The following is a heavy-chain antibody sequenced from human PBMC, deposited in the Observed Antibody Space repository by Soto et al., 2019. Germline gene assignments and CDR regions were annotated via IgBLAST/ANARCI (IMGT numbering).Heavy chain of an antibody. CDR3: ARSAVLYGSGSYYNY. V-gene: IGHV1-2*04. CDR1: GYTFTGYY. Sequence: ASVKVSCKASGYTFTGYYMHWVRQAPGQGLEWMGWINPNSGGTNYAQKFQGWVTMTRDTSISTAYMELSRLRSDDTAVDYCARSAVLYGSGSYYNYWGQGTLVTVSS. CDR2: INPNSGGT. D-gene: IGHD3-10*01. J-gene: IGHJ4*02.